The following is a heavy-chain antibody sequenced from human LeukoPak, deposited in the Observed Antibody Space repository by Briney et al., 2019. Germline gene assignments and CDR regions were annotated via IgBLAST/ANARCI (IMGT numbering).Heavy chain of an antibody. J-gene: IGHJ4*02. CDR1: GYTFINYD. CDR2: MNPNSGNT. Sequence: ASVKVSCKASGYTFINYDINWVRHATGQGLEWMGWMNPNSGNTGYAQKFQGRVTMTRNTSISTAYMELSSVRSDDTAVYYCARGPTYCGGDCYTLRGQGTLVTVSS. D-gene: IGHD2-21*02. V-gene: IGHV1-8*01. CDR3: ARGPTYCGGDCYTL.